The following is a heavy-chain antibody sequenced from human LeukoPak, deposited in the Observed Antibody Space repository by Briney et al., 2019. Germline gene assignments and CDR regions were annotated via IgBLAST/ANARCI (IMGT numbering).Heavy chain of an antibody. D-gene: IGHD3-10*01. Sequence: ASVKASCKTSGYTFTSYYMHWVRQAPGQGLEWMGIINPSGGSTSYAQKFQGRVTMTRDTSTSTVYMELSSLRSEDTAVYYCARGRGYYGSGSTIDYWGQGTLVTVSS. J-gene: IGHJ4*02. CDR3: ARGRGYYGSGSTIDY. CDR2: INPSGGST. CDR1: GYTFTSYY. V-gene: IGHV1-46*01.